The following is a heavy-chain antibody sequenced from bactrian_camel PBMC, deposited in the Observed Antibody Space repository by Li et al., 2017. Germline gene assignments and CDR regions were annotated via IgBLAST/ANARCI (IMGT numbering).Heavy chain of an antibody. CDR2: TISGLGRL. CDR1: GFTFDDYA. J-gene: IGHJ4*01. D-gene: IGHD7*01. Sequence: QLVESGGGSVQAGGSLRLSCTASGFTFDDYALGWYRQAPGNECELVSTISGLGRLYYADSVKGRFTISRDNAKKTVYLQMSSLRPEDTAVYYCAAIPRREVMVQYSCEGQGTQVTVS. V-gene: IGHV3S63*01.